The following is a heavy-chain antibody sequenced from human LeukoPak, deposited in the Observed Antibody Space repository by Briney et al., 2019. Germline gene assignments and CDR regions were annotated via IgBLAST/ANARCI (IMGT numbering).Heavy chain of an antibody. CDR2: TNHSGST. CDR3: ARGPRNQYYYDSSGSLTGAFDI. Sequence: PSETLSLTCAVYGGSFSGYYWSWIRQPPGKGLEWIGETNHSGSTNYNPSLKSRVTISVDTSKNQFSLKLSSVTAADTAVYYCARGPRNQYYYDSSGSLTGAFDIWGQGTMVTVSS. J-gene: IGHJ3*02. D-gene: IGHD3-22*01. CDR1: GGSFSGYY. V-gene: IGHV4-34*01.